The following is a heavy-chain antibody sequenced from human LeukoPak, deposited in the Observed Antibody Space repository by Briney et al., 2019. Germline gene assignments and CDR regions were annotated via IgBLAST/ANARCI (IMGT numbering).Heavy chain of an antibody. Sequence: GGSLRLSCAASGFTFSSYAMTWVRQAPGKGLEWVSAISGSGGSTYYADSVKGRFTISRDNSKNTLYLQMNSLRAEDTAVYYCAKAGRYCSGGSCSTSGYYYYYGMDVWGQGTTVTVSS. D-gene: IGHD2-15*01. CDR2: ISGSGGST. CDR3: AKAGRYCSGGSCSTSGYYYYYGMDV. J-gene: IGHJ6*02. CDR1: GFTFSSYA. V-gene: IGHV3-23*01.